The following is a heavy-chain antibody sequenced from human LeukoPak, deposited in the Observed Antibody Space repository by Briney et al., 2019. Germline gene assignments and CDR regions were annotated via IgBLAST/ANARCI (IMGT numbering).Heavy chain of an antibody. CDR1: GFTFSSYW. J-gene: IGHJ4*02. D-gene: IGHD1-1*01. CDR3: ARALTTLTYEGY. Sequence: PGGSLRLSCAASGFTFSSYWMHWVRHAPGKGLVWVSRINSDGSSTSYADSVKGRFTISRDNAKDSLYLQMNSLRAEDTAVYYCARALTTLTYEGYWGQGTLVTVSS. V-gene: IGHV3-74*01. CDR2: INSDGSST.